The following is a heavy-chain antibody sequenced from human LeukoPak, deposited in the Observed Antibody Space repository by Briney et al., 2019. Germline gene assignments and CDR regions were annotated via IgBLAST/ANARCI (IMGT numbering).Heavy chain of an antibody. CDR1: GVSISSSSYY. J-gene: IGHJ5*02. V-gene: IGHV4-39*07. CDR2: IYYSGSH. D-gene: IGHD6-13*01. Sequence: PSETLSLTCDVSGVSISSSSYYWGWVRQPPGKGLEWIVSIYYSGSHYYHPSLKRRVTIPVDTSKNPFSLKLSSVTAADTAVYYCARDGVDSSWWASTSYNWFDPWGQGTLVTVSS. CDR3: ARDGVDSSWWASTSYNWFDP.